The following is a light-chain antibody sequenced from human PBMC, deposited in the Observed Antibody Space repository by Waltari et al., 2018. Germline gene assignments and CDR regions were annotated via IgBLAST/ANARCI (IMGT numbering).Light chain of an antibody. Sequence: VLMTQSPPTLSLSPGAKATLSCRASQSINSNLAWYQQKPGQAPRLLIYGAFTRATGVPGRFSGSGSGTDFTLTISGLRSEDFAVYYCQQYDKWPPITFGQGTRLEIK. CDR1: QSINSN. V-gene: IGKV3-15*01. CDR2: GAF. J-gene: IGKJ5*01. CDR3: QQYDKWPPIT.